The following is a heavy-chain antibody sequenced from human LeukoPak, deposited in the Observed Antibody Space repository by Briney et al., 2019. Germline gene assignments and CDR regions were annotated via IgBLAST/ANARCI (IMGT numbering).Heavy chain of an antibody. D-gene: IGHD3-10*01. V-gene: IGHV3-33*06. CDR2: IWYDGSNK. Sequence: GGSLRLSCAASGFTFSSYGMHWVRQAPGKGLEWVAVIWYDGSNKYYADSVKGRFTISRDNSKNTLYLQMNSLRAEDTAVYYCAKDFFTMVRGVIRPHAFDYWGRGTLVTVSS. J-gene: IGHJ4*02. CDR3: AKDFFTMVRGVIRPHAFDY. CDR1: GFTFSSYG.